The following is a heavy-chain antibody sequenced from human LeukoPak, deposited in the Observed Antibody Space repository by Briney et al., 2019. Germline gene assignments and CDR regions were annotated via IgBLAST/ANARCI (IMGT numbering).Heavy chain of an antibody. V-gene: IGHV4-39*01. CDR1: GGSISSGGYY. Sequence: SQTLSLTCTVSGGSISSGGYYWGWIRQPPGKGLEWIGSIYYSGSTYYNPSLKSRVTISVDTSKNQFSLKLSSVTAADTAVYYCARPGGKTSYYDSSGYLYWFDPWGQGTLVTVSS. J-gene: IGHJ5*02. CDR2: IYYSGST. D-gene: IGHD3-22*01. CDR3: ARPGGKTSYYDSSGYLYWFDP.